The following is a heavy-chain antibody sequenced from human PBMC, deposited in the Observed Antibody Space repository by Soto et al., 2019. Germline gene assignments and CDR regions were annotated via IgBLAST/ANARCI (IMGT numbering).Heavy chain of an antibody. CDR1: KAPVDSSTYT. J-gene: IGHJ6*02. D-gene: IGHD2-2*01. V-gene: IGHV4-39*01. CDR2: IYNSGRT. Sequence: SEPLSLTCTVAKAPVDSSTYTWGWIRQPPGKGLEWNGSIYNSGRTYYNPSLNSRVTVSVDTSKNQFSLKVTSVTAADTAVYYCARLNGYCISSSCHGHYAMDVWGQGTTVTVSS. CDR3: ARLNGYCISSSCHGHYAMDV.